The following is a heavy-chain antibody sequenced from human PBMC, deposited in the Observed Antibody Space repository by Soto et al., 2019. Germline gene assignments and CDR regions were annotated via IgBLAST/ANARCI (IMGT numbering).Heavy chain of an antibody. CDR2: IWYDGSNK. CDR3: ARGGYCTNGVCMDV. CDR1: GVTFGSDG. V-gene: IGHV3-33*01. Sequence: GGPLRLSWGAAGVTFGSDGMRWVRRAPGKGLEWVAVIWYDGSNKYYADSVKGRFTISRDNSKNTLYLQMNSLRAEDTAVYYCARGGYCTNGVCMDVWGQGTTVTVSS. J-gene: IGHJ6*02. D-gene: IGHD2-8*01.